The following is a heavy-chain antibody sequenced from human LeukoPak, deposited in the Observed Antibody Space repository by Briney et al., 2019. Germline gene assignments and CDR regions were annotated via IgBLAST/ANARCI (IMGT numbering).Heavy chain of an antibody. CDR2: INPNSGGT. D-gene: IGHD3-22*01. J-gene: IGHJ4*02. CDR1: GYTFTGYY. CDR3: ARALYYYDSSGYTDY. V-gene: IGHV1-2*02. Sequence: ASVKVSCKASGYTFTGYYLHWVRQAPGQGLEWMGWINPNSGGTNFAQKFQGRVTMTRDTSISTAYMELSRLRSDDTAVYYYARALYYYDSSGYTDYWGQGTLVTVSS.